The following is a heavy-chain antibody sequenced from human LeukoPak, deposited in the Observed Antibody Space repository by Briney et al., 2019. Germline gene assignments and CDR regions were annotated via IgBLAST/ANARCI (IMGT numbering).Heavy chain of an antibody. CDR2: INPNSGGT. V-gene: IGHV1-2*04. CDR3: ARGGITGTTRGPTRLNDAFDI. D-gene: IGHD1-20*01. CDR1: GYTFTSYG. J-gene: IGHJ3*02. Sequence: ASVNVSCKASGYTFTSYGISWVRQAPGQGLEWMGWINPNSGGTNYAQKFQGWVTMTRDTSISTAYMELSRLRSDDTAVYYCARGGITGTTRGPTRLNDAFDIWGQGTMVTVSS.